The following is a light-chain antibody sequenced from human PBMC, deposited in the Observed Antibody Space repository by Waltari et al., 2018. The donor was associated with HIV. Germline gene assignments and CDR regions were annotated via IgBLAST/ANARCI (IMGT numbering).Light chain of an antibody. CDR1: STDSRFSNR. V-gene: IGLV2-18*02. CDR3: SSYATNTWV. CDR2: EVT. Sequence: QSALTQPPSVSGSHGQSVTISCTGASTDSRFSNRVSWYQQSPGSAPKLLIYEVTNRPSGVPDRFSGSKSGNTASLTISGLQAEDEGDYYCSSYATNTWVFDGGTKLTVL. J-gene: IGLJ3*02.